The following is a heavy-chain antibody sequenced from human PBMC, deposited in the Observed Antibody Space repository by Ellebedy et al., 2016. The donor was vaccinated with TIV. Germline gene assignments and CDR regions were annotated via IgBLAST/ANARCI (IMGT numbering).Heavy chain of an antibody. V-gene: IGHV3-23*01. CDR2: IGVSGDEI. D-gene: IGHD6-19*01. J-gene: IGHJ3*01. Sequence: PGGSLRLSCEASGFTFTSYAMSWVRQAPGKGPAWVSTIGVSGDEIHYADSVKGRFSISRDNFKNTLCLQMNSLRAEDTAGYYCANYKNTGGSVWRSDAFDVWGQGTMVTVSS. CDR3: ANYKNTGGSVWRSDAFDV. CDR1: GFTFTSYA.